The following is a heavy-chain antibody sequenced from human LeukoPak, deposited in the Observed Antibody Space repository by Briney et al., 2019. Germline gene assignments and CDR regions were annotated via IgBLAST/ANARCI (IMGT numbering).Heavy chain of an antibody. Sequence: GRSLRLSCAASGFTFDDYAMHWVRHAPGKGLEWVSGISWDSGSIGYADSVKGRFTISRDNAKNSLYLQMNSLRAEDTAVFYCARDPGYSNSPYYLDYWGQGTLVTVSS. J-gene: IGHJ4*02. D-gene: IGHD5-12*01. CDR3: ARDPGYSNSPYYLDY. V-gene: IGHV3-9*01. CDR2: ISWDSGSI. CDR1: GFTFDDYA.